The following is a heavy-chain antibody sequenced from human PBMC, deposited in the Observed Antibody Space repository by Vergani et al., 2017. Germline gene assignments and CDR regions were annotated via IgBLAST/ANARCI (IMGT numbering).Heavy chain of an antibody. D-gene: IGHD5-12*01. Sequence: EVQLLESGGDLVQPGGSLRLSCAASGFTFNHYAMNWVRQAPGKGLEWVSGISGSGSSTYYAGSAKGRFTISRDSSKNTLYLQMNSLSAGDTAVYYCAKANPRNSGYDYLYYYHAMDVWGQGTTVTVSS. J-gene: IGHJ6*02. V-gene: IGHV3-23*01. CDR3: AKANPRNSGYDYLYYYHAMDV. CDR2: ISGSGSST. CDR1: GFTFNHYA.